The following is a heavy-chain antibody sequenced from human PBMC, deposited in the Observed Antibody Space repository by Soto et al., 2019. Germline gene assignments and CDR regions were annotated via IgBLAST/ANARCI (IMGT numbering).Heavy chain of an antibody. J-gene: IGHJ4*02. CDR2: IRSKSNKYAT. CDR3: SSGSYYSSY. D-gene: IGHD1-26*01. Sequence: EVQLVESGGGLVQPGGSLKLSCTASGFSFSVSAMQWVRQASGKGLEWVGRIRSKSNKYATLYAASVKGRFTISRDDSQNTAYLQMESLKSEDTAVYYCSSGSYYSSYWGQGTLVTVSS. CDR1: GFSFSVSA. V-gene: IGHV3-73*01.